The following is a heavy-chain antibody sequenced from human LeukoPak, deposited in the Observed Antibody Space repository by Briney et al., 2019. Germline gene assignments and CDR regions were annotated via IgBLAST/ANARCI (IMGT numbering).Heavy chain of an antibody. D-gene: IGHD5-24*01. CDR2: IYHSGST. V-gene: IGHV4-30-2*01. Sequence: SETLSLTCAVSGGSISSGGYSWSWIRQPPGKGLEWIGYIYHSGSTYYNPSLKSRVTISVDRSKNQFSLRLSSVAAADTAVYYCARPRDGYNYFDYWGQGTLVTVSS. CDR3: ARPRDGYNYFDY. J-gene: IGHJ4*02. CDR1: GGSISSGGYS.